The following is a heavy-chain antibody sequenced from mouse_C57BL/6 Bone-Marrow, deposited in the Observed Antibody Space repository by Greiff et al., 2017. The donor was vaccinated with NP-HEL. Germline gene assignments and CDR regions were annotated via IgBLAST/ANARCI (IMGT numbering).Heavy chain of an antibody. CDR1: GYTFTSYW. D-gene: IGHD1-1*01. V-gene: IGHV1-59*01. J-gene: IGHJ2*01. Sequence: QVQLQQPGAELVRPGTSVKLSCKASGYTFTSYWMHWVKQRPGQGLEWIGVIDPSDSYTNYNQKFKGKATLTVDTSSSTAYMQLSSLTSEDSAVYYGARGALTTVVATVDYWGQGTTLTVSS. CDR3: ARGALTTVVATVDY. CDR2: IDPSDSYT.